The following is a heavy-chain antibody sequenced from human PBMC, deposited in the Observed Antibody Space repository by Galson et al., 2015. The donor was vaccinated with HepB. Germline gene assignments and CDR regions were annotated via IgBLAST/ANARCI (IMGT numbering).Heavy chain of an antibody. CDR2: IYYSGST. Sequence: SETLSLTCTVSGGSVSSSSYYWGWIRQPPGKGLEWIGSIYYSGSTYYNSSLKSRLTISVDTSKNQFSLKLSSVTAADTAVYYCASGFEYNFDYWGQGTLVTVSS. D-gene: IGHD5-12*01. CDR3: ASGFEYNFDY. CDR1: GGSVSSSSYY. J-gene: IGHJ4*02. V-gene: IGHV4-39*01.